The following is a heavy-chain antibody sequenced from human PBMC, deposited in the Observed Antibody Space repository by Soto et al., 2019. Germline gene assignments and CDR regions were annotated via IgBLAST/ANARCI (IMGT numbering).Heavy chain of an antibody. J-gene: IGHJ3*02. Sequence: ASVKVSCKASGYTFTSYGISWVRQAPGQGLEWMGWISAYNGNTNYAQKLQGRVTMTTDTSTSTAYMELRSLRSDDTAVYYCVIVAGQIFEVHSVHLDVLAIRGQGTMVTVSS. V-gene: IGHV1-18*01. CDR2: ISAYNGNT. CDR1: GYTFTSYG. D-gene: IGHD6-19*01. CDR3: VIVAGQIFEVHSVHLDVLAI.